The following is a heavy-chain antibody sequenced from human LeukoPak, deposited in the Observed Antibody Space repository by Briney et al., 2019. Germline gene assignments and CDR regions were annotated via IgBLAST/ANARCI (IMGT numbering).Heavy chain of an antibody. D-gene: IGHD3-10*01. CDR2: IWHDGSNK. J-gene: IGHJ4*02. Sequence: PGGSLRLSCVASGFTFSSYGMHWVRQAPGKGLEWVAVIWHDGSNKYYADSVKGRFTISRDNSKNTLYLQMNSLRAEDTAVYYCAKGVPMVRGVILTYYFDYWGQGTLATVSS. V-gene: IGHV3-33*06. CDR3: AKGVPMVRGVILTYYFDY. CDR1: GFTFSSYG.